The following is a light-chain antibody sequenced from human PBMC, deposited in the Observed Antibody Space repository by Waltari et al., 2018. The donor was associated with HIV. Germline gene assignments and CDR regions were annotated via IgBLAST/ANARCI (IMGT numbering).Light chain of an antibody. CDR1: SLTKYS. CDR2: GKN. V-gene: IGLV3-19*01. Sequence: SSELTQDPAVSVALGQTVRITCQGDSLTKYSATWYQQKPGQAPLLILYGKNHYRRSGIPARFSGSASGTTASLTITGAQAEDEAYYYCDSRDTNNKQHVFGTGT. J-gene: IGLJ1*01. CDR3: DSRDTNNKQHV.